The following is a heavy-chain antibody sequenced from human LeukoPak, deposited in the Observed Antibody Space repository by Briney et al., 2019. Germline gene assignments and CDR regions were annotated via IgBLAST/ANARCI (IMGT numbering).Heavy chain of an antibody. CDR3: ASYGSGSYRFDP. CDR2: IYYSGST. D-gene: IGHD3-10*01. Sequence: SETLSLTCTVSGGSISSYYWSWIRQPPGKGLEWIGYIYYSGSTNYNPSLKSRVTISVDTSKNQFSLKLSSVTAADTAVYYCASYGSGSYRFDPWGQGTLVTVSS. CDR1: GGSISSYY. V-gene: IGHV4-59*12. J-gene: IGHJ5*02.